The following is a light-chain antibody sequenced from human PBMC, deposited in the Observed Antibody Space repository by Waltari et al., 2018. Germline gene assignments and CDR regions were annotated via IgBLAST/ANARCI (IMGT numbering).Light chain of an antibody. Sequence: ETVLTLSPATLSLYPGERATISCRASQSASTYVAWYQKRHGQAPRLLIYDASNRATGVPDRFDAFGSGTDFTLTISSLEPEDSAVYYCQQRNDWPLTFGGGTRVEIK. CDR3: QQRNDWPLT. CDR1: QSASTY. CDR2: DAS. J-gene: IGKJ4*01. V-gene: IGKV3-11*01.